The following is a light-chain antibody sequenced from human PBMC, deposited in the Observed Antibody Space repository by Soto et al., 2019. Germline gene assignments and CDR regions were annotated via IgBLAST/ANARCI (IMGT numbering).Light chain of an antibody. Sequence: DIQMTQSPSTLSASVGDRVTITCRASQSISTWLAWYQQKPGKAPNLLIYKASSLEGGVPSRFSGSGSGTEFTLTINSLQPDDFATYYCQQYNSYSWTFGRGTKVEIK. CDR2: KAS. J-gene: IGKJ1*01. V-gene: IGKV1-5*03. CDR3: QQYNSYSWT. CDR1: QSISTW.